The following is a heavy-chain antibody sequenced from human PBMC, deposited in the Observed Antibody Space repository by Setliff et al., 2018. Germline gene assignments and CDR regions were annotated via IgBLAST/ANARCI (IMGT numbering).Heavy chain of an antibody. D-gene: IGHD1-26*01. J-gene: IGHJ3*02. Sequence: SETLSLTCTVSGGSISNYYWSWIRQPAGKGLEWIGRIYASGSTNYNPSLKSRVTMSVATSKNQFSLKLSSVTAADTAVYYCARKGISALSGAFDMWGQGTMVTVSS. CDR1: GGSISNYY. CDR3: ARKGISALSGAFDM. CDR2: IYASGST. V-gene: IGHV4-4*07.